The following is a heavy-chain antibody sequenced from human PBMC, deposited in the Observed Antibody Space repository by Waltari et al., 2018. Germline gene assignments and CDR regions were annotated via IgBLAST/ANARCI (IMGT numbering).Heavy chain of an antibody. J-gene: IGHJ2*01. Sequence: QVQLQQWGAGLLKPSETLSLTCAVYGGSFSGYYWRWIRQPPGKGLEWIGEINHSGSTNYNPSLKSRVTISVDTSKNQFSLKLSSVTAADTAVYYCARGHSSGWYWYFDLWGRGTLVTVSS. D-gene: IGHD6-19*01. CDR3: ARGHSSGWYWYFDL. CDR1: GGSFSGYY. V-gene: IGHV4-34*01. CDR2: INHSGST.